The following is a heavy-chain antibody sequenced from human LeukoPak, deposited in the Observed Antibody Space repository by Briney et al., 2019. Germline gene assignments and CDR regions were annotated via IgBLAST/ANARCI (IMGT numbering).Heavy chain of an antibody. J-gene: IGHJ6*03. CDR3: TRNLPTVGVVAATDSSYMDV. D-gene: IGHD2-15*01. CDR1: GFTFGDYA. CDR2: ISSKAYGGTS. V-gene: IGHV3-49*03. Sequence: GGSLRLSCTASGFTFGDYAMSWFRQAPGKGLEWVGFISSKAYGGTSEYAATVKCRFTISRDDSTSIDSLQMNSLKTKDTAVYYCTRNLPTVGVVAATDSSYMDVWGKGTTVTVSS.